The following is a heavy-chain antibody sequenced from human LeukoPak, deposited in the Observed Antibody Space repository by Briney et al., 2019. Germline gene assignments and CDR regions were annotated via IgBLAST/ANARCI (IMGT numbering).Heavy chain of an antibody. D-gene: IGHD5-18*01. CDR2: ISYDGSNK. Sequence: GRSLRLSCAASGFTFSSYGMHWVRQAPGKGLEWVAVISYDGSNKYYADSVKGRFTISRVNSKNTLYLQMNSLRAEDTAVYYCAKGYSYGYSYGMDVWGQGTTVTVSS. CDR3: AKGYSYGYSYGMDV. V-gene: IGHV3-30*18. J-gene: IGHJ6*02. CDR1: GFTFSSYG.